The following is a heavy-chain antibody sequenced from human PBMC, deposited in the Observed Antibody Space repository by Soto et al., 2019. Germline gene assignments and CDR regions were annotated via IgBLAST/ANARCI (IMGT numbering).Heavy chain of an antibody. J-gene: IGHJ4*02. Sequence: QVQLVDSGGGVVQPGRSLRLSCAASGFTFSSYGMHWVRQAPGKGLEWVAVISYDGSNKYYADSVKGRFTISRDNSKNTLYLQMNSLRAEDTAAYYCAKADYDFWSGHRGYFDYWGQGTLVTVSS. CDR1: GFTFSSYG. D-gene: IGHD3-3*01. CDR3: AKADYDFWSGHRGYFDY. CDR2: ISYDGSNK. V-gene: IGHV3-30*18.